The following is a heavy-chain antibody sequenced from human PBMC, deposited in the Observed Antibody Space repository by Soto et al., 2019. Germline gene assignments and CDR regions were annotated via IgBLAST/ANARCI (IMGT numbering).Heavy chain of an antibody. CDR1: GFTFSSYW. CDR3: ARDQDYYDSSGYYEDY. CDR2: IKQDGSEK. J-gene: IGHJ4*02. V-gene: IGHV3-7*01. D-gene: IGHD3-22*01. Sequence: EVQLVESGGGLVQPGGSLRLSCAASGFTFSSYWMSWVRQAPGKGLEWVANIKQDGSEKYYVDSVKGRFTISRDNAKNSLYQQMNSLRAEDTAVYYCARDQDYYDSSGYYEDYWGQGTLVTVSS.